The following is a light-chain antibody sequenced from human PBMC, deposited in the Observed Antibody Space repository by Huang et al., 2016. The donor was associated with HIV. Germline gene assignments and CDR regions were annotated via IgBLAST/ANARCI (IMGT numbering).Light chain of an antibody. V-gene: IGKV3-20*01. J-gene: IGKJ1*01. CDR2: GAS. CDR3: QQYGSSPRT. CDR1: QSVSSSY. Sequence: EIVLSHSPGTPSLSQADSATLSCRASQSVSSSYLAWYQQKPGQPPRPRMYGASIRATGIPDRFSGGGSGTDFAITISRLEPEDFAVYYCQQYGSSPRTFGQGTKVEIK.